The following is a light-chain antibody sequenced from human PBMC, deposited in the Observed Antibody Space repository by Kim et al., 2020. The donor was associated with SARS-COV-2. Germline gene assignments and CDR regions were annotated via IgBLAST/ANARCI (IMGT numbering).Light chain of an antibody. CDR3: QVWDSSSDHPV. Sequence: APGTAARITCGGNNIGSKSVHWYQQKPGQAPVLVIYYDSDRPSGIPERFSGSNSGNTATLTISRVEAGDEADYYCQVWDSSSDHPVFGGGTKLTVL. CDR1: NIGSKS. J-gene: IGLJ3*02. V-gene: IGLV3-21*04. CDR2: YDS.